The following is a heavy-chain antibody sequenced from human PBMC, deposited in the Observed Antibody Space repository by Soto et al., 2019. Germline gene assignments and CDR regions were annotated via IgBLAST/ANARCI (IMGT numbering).Heavy chain of an antibody. CDR2: ISSSSSYI. J-gene: IGHJ3*02. Sequence: GSLRLSCAASGFTFSSYSMNWVRQAPGKGLEWVSSISSSSSYIYYADSVKGRFTISRDNAKNSLYLQMNSLRAEDTAVYYCARGGSSVGDAFDIWGQGTMVTVSS. V-gene: IGHV3-21*01. CDR1: GFTFSSYS. D-gene: IGHD3-16*01. CDR3: ARGGSSVGDAFDI.